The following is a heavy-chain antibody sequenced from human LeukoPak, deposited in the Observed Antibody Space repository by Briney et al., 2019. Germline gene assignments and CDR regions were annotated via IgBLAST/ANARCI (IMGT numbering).Heavy chain of an antibody. J-gene: IGHJ3*02. CDR3: ARATIRDYYDTHPGGIAFDI. Sequence: GASVKVSCKASGYTFTGYYMHWVRQAPGQGLEWMGWINPNSGGTNYAQRFQGWVTMTRDTSISTAYMELSRLRSDDTAVYYCARATIRDYYDTHPGGIAFDIWGQGTMVTVSS. CDR2: INPNSGGT. D-gene: IGHD3-22*01. CDR1: GYTFTGYY. V-gene: IGHV1-2*04.